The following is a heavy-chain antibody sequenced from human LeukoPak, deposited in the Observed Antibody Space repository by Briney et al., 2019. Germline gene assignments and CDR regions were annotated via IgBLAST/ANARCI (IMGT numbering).Heavy chain of an antibody. CDR3: ARGRDGFHFDY. J-gene: IGHJ4*02. CDR1: CGSISSSSYY. V-gene: IGHV4-39*07. Sequence: SETLSLTCTVSCGSISSSSYYRGWIRQPPEKGLEWIGSIYYSGSTYYNPSLKSRVTISVDTSKNQFSLKLSSVTAADTAVYYCARGRDGFHFDYWGQGTLVTVSS. D-gene: IGHD5-24*01. CDR2: IYYSGST.